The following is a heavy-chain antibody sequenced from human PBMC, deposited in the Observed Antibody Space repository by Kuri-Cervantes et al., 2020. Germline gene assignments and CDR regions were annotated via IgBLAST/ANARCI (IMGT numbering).Heavy chain of an antibody. J-gene: IGHJ4*02. CDR1: GGSFSGYY. V-gene: IGHV4-34*01. Sequence: SETLSLTCAVYGGSFSGYYWSWIRQSPGKGPEWIGEINYSGSTNYNSSLKSRVTISVDTSKNQFSLKLSSVTAADTAVYYCARAHTVVTRARSRYFDYWGQGTLVTVSS. D-gene: IGHD4-23*01. CDR2: INYSGST. CDR3: ARAHTVVTRARSRYFDY.